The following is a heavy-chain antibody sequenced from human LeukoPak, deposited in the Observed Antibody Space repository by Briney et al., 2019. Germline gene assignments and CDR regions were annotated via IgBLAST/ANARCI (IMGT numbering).Heavy chain of an antibody. CDR1: GYTFSSYG. CDR2: ISAYNGDK. V-gene: IGHV1-18*01. D-gene: IGHD1-26*01. J-gene: IGHJ4*02. Sequence: ASVKVSFKASGYTFSSYGITWVRQAPGQGLEWMGWISAYNGDKDYAQKFQGRITMTTDTSAPTAYLELRSLRSDDTALYYCARDLTTYGQRSFFDYWGQGTLVTVSS. CDR3: ARDLTTYGQRSFFDY.